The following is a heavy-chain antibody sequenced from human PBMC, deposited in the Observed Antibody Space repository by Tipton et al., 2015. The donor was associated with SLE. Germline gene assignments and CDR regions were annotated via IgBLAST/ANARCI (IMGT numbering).Heavy chain of an antibody. Sequence: QVQLVQSGAEVKKPGASVKVSCKASGYTFSTYDINWVRQAPGQGLEWVGWMNPNSGNTGYAQKFQGRVTMTRNTSINTAYMELSSLRSEDTAVYYCAREAAYCGADCYSASLGYWGQGTLVTVSS. CDR3: AREAAYCGADCYSASLGY. CDR1: GYTFSTYD. CDR2: MNPNSGNT. D-gene: IGHD2-21*01. J-gene: IGHJ4*02. V-gene: IGHV1-8*01.